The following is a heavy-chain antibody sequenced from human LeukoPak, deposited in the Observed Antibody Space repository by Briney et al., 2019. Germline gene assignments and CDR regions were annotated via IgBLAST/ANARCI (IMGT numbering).Heavy chain of an antibody. CDR1: GGSFSGYY. J-gene: IGHJ4*02. V-gene: IGHV4-34*01. CDR2: INHSGST. Sequence: SETLSLTCAVYGGSFSGYYWSWIRQPPGKGLEWIGEINHSGSTNYNPSLKSRVTISVDTSKNQFSLKLSSVTAADTAVYYCARGFNYDILTGPIYFDYWGQGTLVTVSS. CDR3: ARGFNYDILTGPIYFDY. D-gene: IGHD3-9*01.